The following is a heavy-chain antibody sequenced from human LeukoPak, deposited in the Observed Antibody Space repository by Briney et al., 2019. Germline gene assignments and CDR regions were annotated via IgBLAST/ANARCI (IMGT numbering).Heavy chain of an antibody. D-gene: IGHD3-22*01. V-gene: IGHV3-13*01. Sequence: PGGSLRLSCAASGFTFSSYDMHWVRQATGKGLEWVSVTGTAGDTYYPGSVKGRFTISRENAKNSLYLQMNSLRAGDTAVYYCARGRRGYYYDSSGYYYDYWGQGTLVTVSS. CDR1: GFTFSSYD. CDR2: TGTAGDT. J-gene: IGHJ4*02. CDR3: ARGRRGYYYDSSGYYYDY.